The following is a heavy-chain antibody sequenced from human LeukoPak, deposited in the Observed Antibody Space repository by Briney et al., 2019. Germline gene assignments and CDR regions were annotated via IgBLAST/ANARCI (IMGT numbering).Heavy chain of an antibody. J-gene: IGHJ4*02. V-gene: IGHV7-4-1*02. D-gene: IGHD3-3*01. Sequence: ASVKVSCKASGYTFTSYAMNWVRQAPGQGLEWMGWINTNTGNPTYAQGFTGRFVFSLDTSVSTAYLQISSLKAEDTAVYYCARWDYDFWSGYYASWGQGTLVTVSP. CDR3: ARWDYDFWSGYYAS. CDR1: GYTFTSYA. CDR2: INTNTGNP.